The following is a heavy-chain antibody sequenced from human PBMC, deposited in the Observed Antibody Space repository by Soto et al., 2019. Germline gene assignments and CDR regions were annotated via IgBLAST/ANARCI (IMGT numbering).Heavy chain of an antibody. Sequence: GASVKVSCKTSGYNFNTYVINWVLQAPGQGLELMGWISAYDGKTTYEEKFQGRVTMTTDTSTSTAYMELRSLRSDDTAIYYCARDPHEFWTSYWFDPWGQGTPVTVSS. D-gene: IGHD3-3*01. CDR1: GYNFNTYV. CDR2: ISAYDGKT. J-gene: IGHJ5*02. V-gene: IGHV1-18*01. CDR3: ARDPHEFWTSYWFDP.